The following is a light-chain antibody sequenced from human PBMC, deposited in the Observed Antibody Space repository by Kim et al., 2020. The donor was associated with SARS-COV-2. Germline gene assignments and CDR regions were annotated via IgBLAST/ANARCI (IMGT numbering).Light chain of an antibody. CDR1: QSISSF. CDR3: QQRDSWPLT. Sequence: LSPGERPTLSCRASQSISSFLAWYQQKPGQAPRLLIHDATTRATGIPARFSGSGSGTDFTLTISSLEPEDFAVYYCQQRDSWPLTFGGGTKVDIK. V-gene: IGKV3-11*01. J-gene: IGKJ4*01. CDR2: DAT.